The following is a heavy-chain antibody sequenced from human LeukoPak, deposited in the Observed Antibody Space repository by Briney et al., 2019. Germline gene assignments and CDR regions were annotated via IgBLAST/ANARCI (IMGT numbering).Heavy chain of an antibody. CDR3: ARIYYRRSDYHYYYMDV. D-gene: IGHD3-10*01. CDR2: MNPNSGNT. CDR1: GYTFSSYD. J-gene: IGHJ6*03. Sequence: ASVKVSCKASGYTFSSYDINWVRQAAGQGLEWVGWMNPNSGNTGSALKVQGRVSITMNTSISTYYLELSSLSSEDTAVYYCARIYYRRSDYHYYYMDVWGEGTTVSVS. V-gene: IGHV1-8*01.